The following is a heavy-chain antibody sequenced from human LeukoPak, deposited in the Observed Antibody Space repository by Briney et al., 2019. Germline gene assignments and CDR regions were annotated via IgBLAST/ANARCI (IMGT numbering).Heavy chain of an antibody. V-gene: IGHV1-69*04. CDR3: ARELEQYYYDSSGSPYFDY. CDR1: GGTFSSYA. J-gene: IGHJ4*02. Sequence: SVKVSCKASGGTFSSYAISWVRQAPGQGLEWMGRIIPILHITNYAQKFRGRVTITADKSTSTAYMELSSLRSEDTAVYYCARELEQYYYDSSGSPYFDYWGQGTMVTVSS. CDR2: IIPILHIT. D-gene: IGHD3-22*01.